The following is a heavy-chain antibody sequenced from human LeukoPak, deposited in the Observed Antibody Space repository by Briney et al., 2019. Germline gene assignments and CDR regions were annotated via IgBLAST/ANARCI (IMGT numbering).Heavy chain of an antibody. CDR3: AKGAIQLWLLIGYFDY. Sequence: GGSLRLSCAASGFTFDDYGMSWVRQAPGKGLEWVSAVSGSGGSTYYADSVKGRFTISRDNSKNTLYLQMNSLRAEDTAVYYCAKGAIQLWLLIGYFDYWGQGTLVTVSS. V-gene: IGHV3-23*01. D-gene: IGHD5-18*01. J-gene: IGHJ4*02. CDR2: VSGSGGST. CDR1: GFTFDDYG.